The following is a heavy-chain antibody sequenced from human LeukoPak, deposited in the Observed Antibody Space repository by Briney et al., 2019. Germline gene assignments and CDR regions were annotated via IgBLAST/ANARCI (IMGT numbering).Heavy chain of an antibody. CDR1: GGSISSGGYS. D-gene: IGHD3-22*01. Sequence: SETLSLTCAVSGGSISSGGYSWSWIRQPPGKGLEWIGYIYHSGNTHFNPSLRSRVTISVDTPKNQFSLKMNSVTAADSATYYCARDSGGGGLYETSGYYYFDYWGQGSLVTVSS. J-gene: IGHJ4*02. V-gene: IGHV4-30-2*01. CDR3: ARDSGGGGLYETSGYYYFDY. CDR2: IYHSGNT.